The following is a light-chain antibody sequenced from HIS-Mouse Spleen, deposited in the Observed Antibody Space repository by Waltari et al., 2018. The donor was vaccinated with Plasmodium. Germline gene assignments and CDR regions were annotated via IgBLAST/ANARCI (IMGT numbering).Light chain of an antibody. CDR2: EVS. Sequence: QSALTQPPSASGSPGQSVTISCTGTSSDVGGYNYVSWYQQHPGKAPKLMFYEVSKRPSGGPDRFVGSKSGNTASLTVSGRQAEDEADYYCSSYAGSNNFCVFGTGTKVTVL. CDR1: SSDVGGYNY. V-gene: IGLV2-8*01. CDR3: SSYAGSNNFCV. J-gene: IGLJ1*01.